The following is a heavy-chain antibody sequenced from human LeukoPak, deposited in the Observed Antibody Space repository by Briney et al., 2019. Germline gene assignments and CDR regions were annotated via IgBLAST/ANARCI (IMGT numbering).Heavy chain of an antibody. Sequence: ASVKVSCKASGGTFSSYAISWVRQAPGQGLEWMGGIIPIFGTANYAQKFQGRVTITTDESTSTAYMELSSLRSEDTAVYYCARVTGGYYYMDVWGKGTTVTVS. J-gene: IGHJ6*03. V-gene: IGHV1-69*05. CDR3: ARVTGGYYYMDV. CDR2: IIPIFGTA. CDR1: GGTFSSYA. D-gene: IGHD2-8*02.